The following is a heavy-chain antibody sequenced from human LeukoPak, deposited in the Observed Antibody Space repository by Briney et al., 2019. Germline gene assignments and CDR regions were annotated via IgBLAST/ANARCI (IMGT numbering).Heavy chain of an antibody. Sequence: TSETLSLTCTVSGGSISSSSYYWGWIRQPPGKGLEWIGSIYYSGSTYYNPSLKSRVTISVDTSKNQFSLKLSSVTAADTAVYYCARAPYSGSYFFDYWGQGTLVTVSS. CDR3: ARAPYSGSYFFDY. D-gene: IGHD1-26*01. CDR2: IYYSGST. CDR1: GGSISSSSYY. V-gene: IGHV4-39*07. J-gene: IGHJ4*02.